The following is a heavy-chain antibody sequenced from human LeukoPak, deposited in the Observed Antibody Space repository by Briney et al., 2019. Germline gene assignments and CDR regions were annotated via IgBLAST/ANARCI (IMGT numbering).Heavy chain of an antibody. V-gene: IGHV4-61*08. CDR1: GDSISSGGYY. CDR3: ARLSIAAAGTFDWFDP. J-gene: IGHJ5*02. Sequence: PSQTLSLTCTVSGDSISSGGYYWSWIRQPPGKGLEWIGYIYYSGSTNYNPSLKSRVTISVDTSKNQFSLKLSSVTAADTAVYYCARLSIAAAGTFDWFDPWGQGTLVTVSS. D-gene: IGHD6-13*01. CDR2: IYYSGST.